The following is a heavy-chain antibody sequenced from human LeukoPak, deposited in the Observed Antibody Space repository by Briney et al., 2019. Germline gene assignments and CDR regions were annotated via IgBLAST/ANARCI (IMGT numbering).Heavy chain of an antibody. CDR3: ATRASTVVVITGAFDI. V-gene: IGHV4-39*01. Sequence: PSETLSLTCTVSGGSISSSSYYWGWIRQPPGKGLEWIGSIYYSGSTYYNPSLKSRVTISVDTSKNQFSLKLSSVTAADTAVYYCATRASTVVVITGAFDIWGQGTMVTVSS. CDR1: GGSISSSSYY. D-gene: IGHD3-22*01. J-gene: IGHJ3*02. CDR2: IYYSGST.